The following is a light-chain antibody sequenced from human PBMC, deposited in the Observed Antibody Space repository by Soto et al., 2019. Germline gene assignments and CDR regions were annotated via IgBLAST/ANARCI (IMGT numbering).Light chain of an antibody. J-gene: IGKJ2*01. CDR2: GAS. CDR3: QQYNNWRSYT. CDR1: QSISSN. Sequence: EIVMTQSPATLSVSLGERATLSCRASQSISSNLAWYQQKPGQAPRLLIYGASTRATGIPDRFSGSGSGTDFTLTISSLQSEDFAVYFCQQYNNWRSYTFXQGTKVDIK. V-gene: IGKV3-15*01.